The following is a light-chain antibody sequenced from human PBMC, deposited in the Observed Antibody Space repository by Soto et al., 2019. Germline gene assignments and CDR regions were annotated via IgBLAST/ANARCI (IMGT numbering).Light chain of an antibody. Sequence: EIVMTQSPATLSVSPGETATLSCRASQSVSSNLAWYQQKPGQAPRLLIYVASTRATGIPARFTGSGSGTEFTLTISSLQSEDFAVYYCQQYINWPRTFGQGTKLEIK. V-gene: IGKV3-15*01. CDR3: QQYINWPRT. J-gene: IGKJ2*01. CDR1: QSVSSN. CDR2: VAS.